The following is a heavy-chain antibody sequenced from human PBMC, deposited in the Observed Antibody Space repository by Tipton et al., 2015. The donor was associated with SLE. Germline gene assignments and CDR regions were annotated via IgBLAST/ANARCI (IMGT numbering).Heavy chain of an antibody. CDR3: ARGPGAFDY. Sequence: SLRLSCAASGFTFSSYWMSWVRQAPGKGLEWVANINQDGSEKYYVDSVKGRFTISRDNAKNTLYLQMNSLRVEDTAVYYCARGPGAFDYWGQGTLVTISS. V-gene: IGHV3-7*03. CDR1: GFTFSSYW. CDR2: INQDGSEK. J-gene: IGHJ4*02. D-gene: IGHD3-10*01.